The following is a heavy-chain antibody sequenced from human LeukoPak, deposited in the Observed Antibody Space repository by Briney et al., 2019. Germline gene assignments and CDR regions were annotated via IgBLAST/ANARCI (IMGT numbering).Heavy chain of an antibody. V-gene: IGHV1-2*02. CDR3: AREAFTTVTSATDAFDI. J-gene: IGHJ3*02. Sequence: ASVKVSCKASGYTLTSYGISWLRQAPGQGLEGMGWIYPKSGGANSAQRFQGRVTMTSDTSISTTYMELSRLRSDDTAVYYCAREAFTTVTSATDAFDIWGQGTMVTVSS. D-gene: IGHD4-17*01. CDR1: GYTLTSYG. CDR2: IYPKSGGA.